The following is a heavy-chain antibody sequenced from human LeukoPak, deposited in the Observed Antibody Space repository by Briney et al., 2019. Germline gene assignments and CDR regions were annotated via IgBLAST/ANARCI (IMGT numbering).Heavy chain of an antibody. CDR1: GGSFSGYY. J-gene: IGHJ5*02. CDR2: INHSGST. V-gene: IGHV4-34*01. CDR3: ARGALRSGYYYVYWFDP. D-gene: IGHD3-22*01. Sequence: KASETLSLTCAVYGGSFSGYYWSWIRQPPGKGLEWIGEINHSGSTNYNPSLRSRVTISVDTSKNQFSLKLSSVTAADTAVYYCARGALRSGYYYVYWFDPWGQGTLVTVSS.